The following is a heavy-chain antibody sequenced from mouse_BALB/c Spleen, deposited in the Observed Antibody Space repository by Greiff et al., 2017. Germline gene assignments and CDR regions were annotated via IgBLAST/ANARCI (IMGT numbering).Heavy chain of an antibody. Sequence: QVQLQQSGPELVKPGASVKISCKASGYAFSSSWMNWVKQRPGQGLEWIGRIYPGDGDTNYNGKFKGKATLTADKSSSTAYMQLSSLTSVDSAVYFCAREGYYGSSYGYFDVWGAGTTVTVSS. D-gene: IGHD1-1*01. CDR3: AREGYYGSSYGYFDV. CDR1: GYAFSSSW. V-gene: IGHV1-82*01. CDR2: IYPGDGDT. J-gene: IGHJ1*01.